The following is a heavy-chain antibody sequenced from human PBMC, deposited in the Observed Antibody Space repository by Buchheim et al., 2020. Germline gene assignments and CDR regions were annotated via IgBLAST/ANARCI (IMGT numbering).Heavy chain of an antibody. J-gene: IGHJ4*02. CDR2: ISYDGSNK. Sequence: QVQLVESGGGVVQPGRSLRLSCAASGFTFSSYAMHWVRQAPGKGLEWVAVISYDGSNKYYADSVKGRFTISRDNAKNAMYLQMNNLREDDTAVYYCVRERQDIRSYDVWGQGTL. D-gene: IGHD1-26*01. CDR1: GFTFSSYA. V-gene: IGHV3-30-3*01. CDR3: VRERQDIRSYDV.